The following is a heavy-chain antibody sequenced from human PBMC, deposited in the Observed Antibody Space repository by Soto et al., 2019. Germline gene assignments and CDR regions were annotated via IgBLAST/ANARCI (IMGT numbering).Heavy chain of an antibody. V-gene: IGHV3-33*01. CDR2: IGYDGSNK. J-gene: IGHJ6*02. CDR1: GFTFSSYG. D-gene: IGHD3-10*01. CDR3: ARVQGRWYGSGSYEGMDV. Sequence: QVQLVESGGGVVQPGRSLRLSCAASGFTFSSYGMYWVRQAPGKGLEWVAVIGYDGSNKYYADSVKGRFTISRDNSENTPYLQINSLRVEDTAVYYCARVQGRWYGSGSYEGMDVWGQGTTVTVSS.